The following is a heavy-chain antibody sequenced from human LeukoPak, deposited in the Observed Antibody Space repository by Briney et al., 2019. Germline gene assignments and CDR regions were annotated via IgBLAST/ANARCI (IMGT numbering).Heavy chain of an antibody. CDR1: GLTFNNYA. V-gene: IGHV3-7*01. CDR2: IKQDGSEK. J-gene: IGHJ4*02. CDR3: ARGFYSSSWGYFDS. Sequence: GGSLRLSCAVSGLTFNNYAMSWVRQAPGKGLEWVANIKQDGSEKYYVDSVKGRFTISRDNAKNSLYLQMNSLRAEDTAVYYCARGFYSSSWGYFDSWGQGTLVTVSS. D-gene: IGHD6-13*01.